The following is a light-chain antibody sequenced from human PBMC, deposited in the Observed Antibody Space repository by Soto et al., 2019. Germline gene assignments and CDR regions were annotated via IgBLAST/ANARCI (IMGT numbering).Light chain of an antibody. Sequence: EIVLTQSPGTLSLSPWERATLSCRASQSFNSIYLAWYQQKPGQAPRLLIYGASSRATGIPDRFSGSGSGTDFTLTISRLEPEDFAVYYCQQYGSSGTFGQGTKVDNK. J-gene: IGKJ1*01. CDR3: QQYGSSGT. CDR2: GAS. CDR1: QSFNSIY. V-gene: IGKV3-20*01.